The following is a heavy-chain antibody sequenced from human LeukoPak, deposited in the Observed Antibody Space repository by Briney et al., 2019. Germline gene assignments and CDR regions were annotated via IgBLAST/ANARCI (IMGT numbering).Heavy chain of an antibody. Sequence: SETLSLTCTVSGGSISSGGYYWSWIRQHPGKGLEWIGYIYYSGSTYCNPSLKSRVTISVDTSKNQFSLKLSSVTAADTAVYYCAREERRTQTAFDYWGQGTLVTVSS. J-gene: IGHJ4*02. D-gene: IGHD1-1*01. CDR3: AREERRTQTAFDY. CDR2: IYYSGST. CDR1: GGSISSGGYY. V-gene: IGHV4-31*03.